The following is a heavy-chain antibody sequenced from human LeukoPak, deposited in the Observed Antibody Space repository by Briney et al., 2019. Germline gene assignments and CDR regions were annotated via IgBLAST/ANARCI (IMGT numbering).Heavy chain of an antibody. D-gene: IGHD1-26*01. CDR3: ARWEASASWFDP. J-gene: IGHJ5*02. CDR1: GYSISSGYY. V-gene: IGHV4-38-2*02. Sequence: PSETLSLTCTVSGYSISSGYYWGWIRQPPGKGLEWTGSIDHSGSTYYNPSLKSRITISVDTSKNQFSLKLTSVTAAKTAVYYCARWEASASWFDPWGQGTLVTVSS. CDR2: IDHSGST.